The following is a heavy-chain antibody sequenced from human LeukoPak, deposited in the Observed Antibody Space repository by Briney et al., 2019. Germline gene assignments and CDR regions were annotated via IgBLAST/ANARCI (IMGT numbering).Heavy chain of an antibody. D-gene: IGHD1-26*01. Sequence: GASVKVSCKASGGTFSSYAISWVRQAPGQGLEWMGRIIPIFGTANYAQKFQGRVTITTDESTSTAYMELSSLRSEDTAVYYCAREAIVQWELLGFDYWGQGTLVTVSS. CDR1: GGTFSSYA. V-gene: IGHV1-69*05. CDR3: AREAIVQWELLGFDY. CDR2: IIPIFGTA. J-gene: IGHJ4*02.